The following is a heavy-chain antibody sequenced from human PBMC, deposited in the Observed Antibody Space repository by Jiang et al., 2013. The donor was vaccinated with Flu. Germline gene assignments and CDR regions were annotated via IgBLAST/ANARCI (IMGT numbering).Heavy chain of an antibody. Sequence: LLKPSETLSLTCAVYGGSFSGYYWSWIRQPPGKGLEWIGEINHSGSTNYNPSLKSRVTISVDTSKNQFSLKLSSVTAADTAVYYCARVQRRRPAYSGYVLAFDYWGQGTLVTVSS. V-gene: IGHV4-34*01. CDR1: GGSFSGYY. D-gene: IGHD5-12*01. CDR2: INHSGST. CDR3: ARVQRRRPAYSGYVLAFDY. J-gene: IGHJ4*02.